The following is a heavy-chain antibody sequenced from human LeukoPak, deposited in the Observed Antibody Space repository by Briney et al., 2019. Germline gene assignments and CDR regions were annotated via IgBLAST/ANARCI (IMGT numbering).Heavy chain of an antibody. D-gene: IGHD1-26*01. V-gene: IGHV1-46*01. CDR1: GYTFTSYG. CDR2: IKPTGGST. CDR3: ARDNSVGDNAWWFDP. J-gene: IGHJ5*02. Sequence: ASVKVSCKASGYTFTSYGISWVRQAPGQGLEWMGLIKPTGGSTGYAQKFQGRVTMTRDMSTSTDYMELSSLRSEDTAIYYCARDNSVGDNAWWFDPWGQGTLVTVSS.